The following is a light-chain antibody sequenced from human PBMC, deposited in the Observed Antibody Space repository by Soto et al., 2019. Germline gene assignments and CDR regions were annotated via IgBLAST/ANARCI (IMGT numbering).Light chain of an antibody. CDR3: QQYHNWPPQYS. CDR2: GAS. V-gene: IGKV3-15*01. J-gene: IGKJ2*01. Sequence: EIVMTQSPATLSVSPGERATLSCRASQTVSSNLAWYQQKPGQAPRLLIHGASTRATGVPARFSGSGSGTGFTLTISSLQSEDFAVYYCQQYHNWPPQYSFGQGTKLQFK. CDR1: QTVSSN.